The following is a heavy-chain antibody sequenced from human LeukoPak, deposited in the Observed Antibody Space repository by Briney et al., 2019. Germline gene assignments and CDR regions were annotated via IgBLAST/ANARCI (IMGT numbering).Heavy chain of an antibody. V-gene: IGHV3-74*01. CDR2: INSDGSST. J-gene: IGHJ4*02. Sequence: GGSLRLSCAASGFTFSSYWMHWVRQAPGKGLVWVSRINSDGSSTSYADSVKGRFTTSRDNAKNTLYLQMNSLRAEDTAVYYCARTYYYGSGNDYWGQGTLVTVSS. CDR3: ARTYYYGSGNDY. CDR1: GFTFSSYW. D-gene: IGHD3-10*01.